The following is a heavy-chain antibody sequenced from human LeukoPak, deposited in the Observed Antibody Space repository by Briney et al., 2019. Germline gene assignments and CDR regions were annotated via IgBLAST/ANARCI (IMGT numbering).Heavy chain of an antibody. CDR2: IYYSGST. Sequence: KTSETLSLTCTVSGVSISSYYWSWIRQPPGKGLEWIGYIYYSGSTNYNPSLKSRVTISVDTSKNQFSLKLSSVTAADTAVYYCASASPTYYYDSSAQFDYWGQGTLVTVSS. V-gene: IGHV4-59*01. D-gene: IGHD3-22*01. CDR1: GVSISSYY. J-gene: IGHJ4*02. CDR3: ASASPTYYYDSSAQFDY.